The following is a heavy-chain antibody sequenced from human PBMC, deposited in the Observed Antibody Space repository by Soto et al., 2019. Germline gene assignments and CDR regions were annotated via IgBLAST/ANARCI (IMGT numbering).Heavy chain of an antibody. Sequence: QVQLVQSGAEVKKPGSSVKVSCKASGGSFSSNSISWVRQAPGQGLEWMGGIIPILGSANYAQTFQDRLTITADGSTTTTYMELNSLRSEEAALYYCASRERVDAFDIWGQGTLVTVSS. CDR1: GGSFSSNS. V-gene: IGHV1-69*01. CDR2: IIPILGSA. D-gene: IGHD1-26*01. CDR3: ASRERVDAFDI. J-gene: IGHJ3*02.